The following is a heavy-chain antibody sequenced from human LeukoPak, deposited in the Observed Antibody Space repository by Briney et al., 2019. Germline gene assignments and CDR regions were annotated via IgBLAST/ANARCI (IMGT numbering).Heavy chain of an antibody. CDR2: ISYDGSNK. CDR1: GFTFSSYA. CDR3: ARTTTVTTVPDY. J-gene: IGHJ4*02. V-gene: IGHV3-30*04. Sequence: GGSLRLSCAASGFTFSSYAMHWVRQAPGKGLEWVAVISYDGSNKYYADSVKGRFTISRDNSKSTLYLQMNSLRAEDTAVCYCARTTTVTTVPDYWGQGTLVTVSS. D-gene: IGHD4-17*01.